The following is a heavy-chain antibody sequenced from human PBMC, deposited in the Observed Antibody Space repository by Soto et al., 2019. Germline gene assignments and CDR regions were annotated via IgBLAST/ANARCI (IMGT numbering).Heavy chain of an antibody. CDR2: INHSGST. J-gene: IGHJ5*02. D-gene: IGHD3-10*01. Sequence: QVQLQQWGAGLLKPSETLSLTCAVYGGSFSGYYWSWIRQPPGKGLEWIGEINHSGSTNYNPSLKSRVNISVDTSKNQFSLKLSSVTAADTAVYYCARGAMVRGDLDHWGQGTLVTVSS. CDR1: GGSFSGYY. CDR3: ARGAMVRGDLDH. V-gene: IGHV4-34*01.